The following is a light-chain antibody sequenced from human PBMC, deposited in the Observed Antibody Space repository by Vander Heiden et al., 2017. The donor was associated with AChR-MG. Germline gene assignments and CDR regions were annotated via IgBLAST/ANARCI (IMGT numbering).Light chain of an antibody. J-gene: IGKJ4*01. CDR2: DVS. Sequence: EIVLTQSPATLSLSPGERATLSCRASQSVRRYLAWYQQKPGQAPRLLIYDVSNRATGIPARFSGSGSGTDFTLTISSLEPEDFAVYYCQQRSNWPLTFGGGTKVQIK. V-gene: IGKV3-11*01. CDR3: QQRSNWPLT. CDR1: QSVRRY.